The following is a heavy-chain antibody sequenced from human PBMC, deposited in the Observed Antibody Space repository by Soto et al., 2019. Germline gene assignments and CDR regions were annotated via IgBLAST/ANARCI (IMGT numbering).Heavy chain of an antibody. CDR1: GVSLTSDPYY. V-gene: IGHV4-31*03. Sequence: TLSLPFSVSGVSLTSDPYYWSWIRQHPGKGLEWIGYIFYSGITDYNPSLKSRVNISVDTSKNQFSLKLSSVTAADTAVYYCASTEEFFDDWGQGTLVTVSS. J-gene: IGHJ4*02. CDR2: IFYSGIT. CDR3: ASTEEFFDD.